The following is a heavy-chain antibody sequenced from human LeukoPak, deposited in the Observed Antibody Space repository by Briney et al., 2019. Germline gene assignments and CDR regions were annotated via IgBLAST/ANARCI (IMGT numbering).Heavy chain of an antibody. CDR3: ARDQNEVLDY. J-gene: IGHJ4*02. CDR2: IISILGVA. D-gene: IGHD2/OR15-2a*01. V-gene: IGHV1-69*04. Sequence: SVKVSCKACRGTFSSYAISWVGQAPGRGLEWMGRIISILGVANYAQKYQRRVTITADRSTSTAYMELSSQKSEDTAVYYCARDQNEVLDYWGEGTLVTVSS. CDR1: RGTFSSYA.